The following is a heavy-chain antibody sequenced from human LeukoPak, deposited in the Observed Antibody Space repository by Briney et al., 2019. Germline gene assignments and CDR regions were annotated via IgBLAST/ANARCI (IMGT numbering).Heavy chain of an antibody. V-gene: IGHV3-7*01. CDR3: AGWGGSSNY. CDR2: INPAGDKD. D-gene: IGHD3-10*01. CDR1: GFTFSTYW. J-gene: IGHJ4*02. Sequence: GGSLRLSCAASGFTFSTYWMNWVRQPPGKGLEWVANINPAGDKDTHVDSVKGRFTISRDNAKNSLYLQMNSLRDEDTAMYYCAGWGGSSNYWGQGIVVTVSS.